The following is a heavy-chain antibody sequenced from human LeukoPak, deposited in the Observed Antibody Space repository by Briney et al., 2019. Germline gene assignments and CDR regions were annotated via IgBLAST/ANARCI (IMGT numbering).Heavy chain of an antibody. CDR3: AKGEVSWLVFFY. D-gene: IGHD6-19*01. CDR1: GFTFSSYA. Sequence: GGSLRLSCAASGFTFSSYAMSWVRQAPGKGLGWVSAISGSGGSTYYADSVKGRFTISRDNSKNTLYLQMNSLRAEDTAVYYCAKGEVSWLVFFYWGQGTLVTVSS. V-gene: IGHV3-23*01. J-gene: IGHJ1*01. CDR2: ISGSGGST.